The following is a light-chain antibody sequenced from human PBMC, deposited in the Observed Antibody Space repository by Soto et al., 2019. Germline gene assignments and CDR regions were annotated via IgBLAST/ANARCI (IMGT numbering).Light chain of an antibody. Sequence: QSVLTQPPSVSAAPGQKVTISCSGNRSNIGINSVSWFQKFPGTAPKLLIYDDYKRPSGIPDRFSGSKSGTSATLGITGLQTGDEADYYCGTWHSSLSAPFLFGTGTKVTVL. J-gene: IGLJ1*01. CDR3: GTWHSSLSAPFL. CDR1: RSNIGINS. CDR2: DDY. V-gene: IGLV1-51*01.